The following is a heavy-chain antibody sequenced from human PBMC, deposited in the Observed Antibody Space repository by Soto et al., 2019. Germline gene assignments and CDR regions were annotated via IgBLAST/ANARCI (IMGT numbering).Heavy chain of an antibody. J-gene: IGHJ4*02. D-gene: IGHD2-2*01. CDR2: IYRTGNT. Sequence: TLSLTCTVSGDSMTSGDYSWSWIRQPPGKGLEWLGYIYRTGNTHYSPSLKSRVSISQDRSKNQFSLELTSVTAADTAVYYCARGDYQYAIDYWGQGTLVTVSS. CDR3: ARGDYQYAIDY. V-gene: IGHV4-30-2*01. CDR1: GDSMTSGDYS.